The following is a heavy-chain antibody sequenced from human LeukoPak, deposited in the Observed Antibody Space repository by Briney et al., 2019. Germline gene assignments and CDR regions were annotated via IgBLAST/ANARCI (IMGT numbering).Heavy chain of an antibody. D-gene: IGHD6-25*01. CDR1: GFTFSGYA. Sequence: GGSLRLTCAASGFTFSGYAMSWVRQAPGKGLEWVSAISGSGGSTYYADSVKGRFTISRDNSKNTLYLQMNSLRAEDTAVYYCAKDRGYGSGWKYFDYWGQGTLVTVSS. CDR3: AKDRGYGSGWKYFDY. CDR2: ISGSGGST. V-gene: IGHV3-23*01. J-gene: IGHJ4*02.